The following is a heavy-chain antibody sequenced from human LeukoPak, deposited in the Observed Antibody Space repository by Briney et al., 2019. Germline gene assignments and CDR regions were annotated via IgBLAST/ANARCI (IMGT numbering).Heavy chain of an antibody. V-gene: IGHV5-51*01. CDR2: IYPDDSDS. CDR1: GYRFATSW. Sequence: GESLKISCKGSGYRFATSWIAWVRQMPGKGPEWMGIIYPDDSDSRYSPSFEGQVTFSVDKSISTAYLQWSSLKASDTAIYYCARGAYGSGTSYNYYGMDVWGQGTPVTVSS. D-gene: IGHD3-10*01. CDR3: ARGAYGSGTSYNYYGMDV. J-gene: IGHJ6*02.